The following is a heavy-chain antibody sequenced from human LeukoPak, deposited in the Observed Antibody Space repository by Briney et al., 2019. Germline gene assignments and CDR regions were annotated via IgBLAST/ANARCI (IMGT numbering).Heavy chain of an antibody. V-gene: IGHV1-2*02. D-gene: IGHD3-22*01. J-gene: IGHJ4*02. CDR2: INPHSGGT. CDR1: GYTLTELS. CDR3: ARVAERWDSSGFSKRFDY. Sequence: ASVKVSCKVSGYTLTELSMHWVRQAPGQGLEWMGWINPHSGGTDHAQKFQGRVTMTRDTSISTAYMELSRLRSDDTAVYYCARVAERWDSSGFSKRFDYWGQGTLVTVSS.